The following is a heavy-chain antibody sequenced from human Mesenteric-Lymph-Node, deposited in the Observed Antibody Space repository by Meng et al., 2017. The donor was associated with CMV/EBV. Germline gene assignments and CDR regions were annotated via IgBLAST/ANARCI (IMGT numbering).Heavy chain of an antibody. CDR2: INSDGSST. CDR1: GFTFSNYW. Sequence: GGSLRLSCAASGFTFSNYWMHWVRQAPGKGLVWVSRINSDGSSTNYADSVKGRFTISRDNAKNTLYLQMNSLRAEDTAVYYCARRANYDSRAFDIWGQGTMVTVSS. D-gene: IGHD3-3*01. J-gene: IGHJ3*02. CDR3: ARRANYDSRAFDI. V-gene: IGHV3-74*01.